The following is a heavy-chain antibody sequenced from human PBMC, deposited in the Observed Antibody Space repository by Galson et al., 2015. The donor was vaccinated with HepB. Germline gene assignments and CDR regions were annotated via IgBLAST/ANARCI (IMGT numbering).Heavy chain of an antibody. J-gene: IGHJ4*02. D-gene: IGHD4-17*01. V-gene: IGHV3-23*01. CDR3: AKRVTVTDFDY. CDR2: ISGSGGRT. CDR1: GFTFSSYA. Sequence: SLRLSCAASGFTFSSYAMSWVRQAPGKGLEWVSAISGSGGRTYYADSVKGRFTFSRDNSKNTLYLQMNSLRAEDTAVYYCAKRVTVTDFDYWGQGTLVTVSS.